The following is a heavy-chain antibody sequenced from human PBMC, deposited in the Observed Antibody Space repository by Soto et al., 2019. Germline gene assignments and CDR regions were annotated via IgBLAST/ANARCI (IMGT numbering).Heavy chain of an antibody. J-gene: IGHJ4*02. CDR2: ISAYNSNT. Sequence: QVQLVQSGAEVKKPGASLKVSCMASGYTFTSYGVICVRLAPRQGPEWMRWISAYNSNTSYAQKLQVRVTMTTDTSTSTAYMDLRRLRSDDKPVYYCARDYYCGSGVGYWGQGNLVTVSS. CDR1: GYTFTSYG. D-gene: IGHD3-10*01. CDR3: ARDYYCGSGVGY. V-gene: IGHV1-18*01.